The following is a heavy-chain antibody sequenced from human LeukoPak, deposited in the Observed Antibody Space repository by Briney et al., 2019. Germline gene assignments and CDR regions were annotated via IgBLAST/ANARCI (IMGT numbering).Heavy chain of an antibody. V-gene: IGHV3-7*01. Sequence: GGSLRLSCAASGFTFSSYWMSWVRQAPGKGLEWVANIKQDGSEKYYVDSVKGRFTISRDNAKNSLYLQMNSLRAEDTAVYYCAREKQRLQRLGFDYWGQGTLVTVSS. CDR3: AREKQRLQRLGFDY. J-gene: IGHJ4*02. CDR2: IKQDGSEK. CDR1: GFTFSSYW. D-gene: IGHD6-25*01.